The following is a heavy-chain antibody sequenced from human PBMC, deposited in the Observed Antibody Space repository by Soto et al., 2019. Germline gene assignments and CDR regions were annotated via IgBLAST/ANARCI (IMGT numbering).Heavy chain of an antibody. V-gene: IGHV1-18*04. J-gene: IGHJ6*02. CDR3: ARDPRYYDFWSGYPRYYGMDV. D-gene: IGHD3-3*01. CDR2: ISAYNGNT. Sequence: QVQLVQSGAEVKKPGASVKVSCKASGYTFTSYGISWVRQAPGQGLEWMGWISAYNGNTNYAQKLQGRVTMTTDTATSTAYMELRSLSSDDTAVYYCARDPRYYDFWSGYPRYYGMDVWGQGTTVTVSS. CDR1: GYTFTSYG.